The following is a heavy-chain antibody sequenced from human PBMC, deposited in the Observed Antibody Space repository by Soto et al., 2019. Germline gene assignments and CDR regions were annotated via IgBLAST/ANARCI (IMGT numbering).Heavy chain of an antibody. CDR3: ARGGITMIVVASGGMDV. D-gene: IGHD3-22*01. CDR2: IYYSGST. Sequence: SETLSLTCTVSGGSISSGGYYWSWIRQHPGKGLEWIGYIYYSGSTYYNPSLKSRVTISVDTSKNQFSLKLSSVTAADTAVYYCARGGITMIVVASGGMDVWGQGTTVT. CDR1: GGSISSGGYY. J-gene: IGHJ6*02. V-gene: IGHV4-31*03.